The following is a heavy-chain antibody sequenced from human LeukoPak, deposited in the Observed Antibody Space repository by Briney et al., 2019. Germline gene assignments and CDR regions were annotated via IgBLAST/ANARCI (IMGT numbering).Heavy chain of an antibody. CDR2: IYNSGST. CDR3: ARGRKKLNTSGQLNDY. J-gene: IGHJ4*02. Sequence: PSETLSLTCTVSGGSISSYYWSWIRQPAGKGLEWIGRIYNSGSTNYNPSLKSRVTMSVDTSKNQFSLKLSSVTAADTALYYCARGRKKLNTSGQLNDYWGQGTLVTVSS. CDR1: GGSISSYY. D-gene: IGHD6-19*01. V-gene: IGHV4-4*07.